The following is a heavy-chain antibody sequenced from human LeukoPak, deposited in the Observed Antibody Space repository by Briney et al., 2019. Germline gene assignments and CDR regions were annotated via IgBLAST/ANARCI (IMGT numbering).Heavy chain of an antibody. CDR1: GGSISELSYY. D-gene: IGHD1-26*01. Sequence: SETPSLTCSVSGGSISELSYYWGWIRQPPGKGLEWIGNIYYSGSTYNNPSLESRVVISVDSSRNQFSLKLTSVTATDTAVYYCARQGVVGATGFDFWGQGILVTVSS. J-gene: IGHJ4*02. CDR3: ARQGVVGATGFDF. V-gene: IGHV4-39*01. CDR2: IYYSGST.